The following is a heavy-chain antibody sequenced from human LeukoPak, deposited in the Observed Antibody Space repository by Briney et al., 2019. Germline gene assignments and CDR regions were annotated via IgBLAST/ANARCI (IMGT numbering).Heavy chain of an antibody. CDR1: GGSFSGYY. J-gene: IGHJ5*02. CDR2: INHSGST. CDR3: ARGPFWSGYHNWFDP. Sequence: PSETLSLTCAVYGGSFSGYYWSWIRQPPGKGLEWIGEINHSGSTNYNPSLKSRVTISVDTSKNQFSLKLSSVTAADTAVYYCARGPFWSGYHNWFDPWGQGTLVTVSS. V-gene: IGHV4-34*01. D-gene: IGHD3-3*01.